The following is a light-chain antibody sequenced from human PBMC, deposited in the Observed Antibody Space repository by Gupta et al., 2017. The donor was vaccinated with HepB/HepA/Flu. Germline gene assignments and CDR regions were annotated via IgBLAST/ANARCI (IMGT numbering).Light chain of an antibody. V-gene: IGLV3-1*01. CDR2: QDI. CDR1: KVGDKY. Sequence: SYELPQPPSVSVSPGQTASIPCPGDKVGDKYACWYQQKPGQSPVLVIYQDIKRPSGIPERFSGSNSGNTATLTISGTQAMDEADYYCQALDSSVVFGGGTKLTVL. CDR3: QALDSSVV. J-gene: IGLJ2*01.